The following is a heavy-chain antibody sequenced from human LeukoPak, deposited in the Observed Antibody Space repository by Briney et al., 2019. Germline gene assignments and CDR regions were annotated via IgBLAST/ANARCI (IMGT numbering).Heavy chain of an antibody. CDR3: AKGVASRGYTYVAN. V-gene: IGHV3-23*01. Sequence: GGSLRLSCVASGFSFNNYAMNWVRQAPGKGLEWVSLIIGSSGSTFYADSVKGRFTISRDNSNNALYLEMNSLRAEDTAVYYCAKGVASRGYTYVANWGQGTLVTVSS. CDR1: GFSFNNYA. CDR2: IIGSSGST. D-gene: IGHD5-18*01. J-gene: IGHJ4*02.